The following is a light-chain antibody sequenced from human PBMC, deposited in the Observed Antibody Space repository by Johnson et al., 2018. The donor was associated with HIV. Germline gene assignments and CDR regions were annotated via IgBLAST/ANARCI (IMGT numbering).Light chain of an antibody. CDR2: DNN. J-gene: IGLJ1*01. Sequence: QSVLTQPPSVSAAPGQKVTISCSGSSSNIGNNYVSWYQQIAGTAPKLLIYDNNKRPSGIPDRFSGSKSGTSATLDITGLQTGDEADYYCGTWDSSLRAGYVFGTGTKVTVL. CDR1: SSNIGNNY. V-gene: IGLV1-51*01. CDR3: GTWDSSLRAGYV.